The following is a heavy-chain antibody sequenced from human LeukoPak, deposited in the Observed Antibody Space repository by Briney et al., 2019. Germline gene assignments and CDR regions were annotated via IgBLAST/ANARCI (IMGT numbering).Heavy chain of an antibody. D-gene: IGHD4-17*01. J-gene: IGHJ4*02. CDR2: FHTDGGA. Sequence: GGSLRLSCAASGFSFSSYDMHWVRQAPGEGLEWVSAFHTDGGAYYLDSVKGRFTVSREDARNSLYLQMNALKAGDTAVYYCARGSGPGVTTIDSWGQGTLVIVSS. CDR3: ARGSGPGVTTIDS. V-gene: IGHV3-13*01. CDR1: GFSFSSYD.